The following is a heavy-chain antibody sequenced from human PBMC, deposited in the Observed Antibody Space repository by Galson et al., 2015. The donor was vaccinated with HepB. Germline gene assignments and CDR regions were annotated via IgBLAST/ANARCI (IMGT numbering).Heavy chain of an antibody. D-gene: IGHD4-17*01. CDR2: ISSSGGDT. J-gene: IGHJ4*02. CDR3: ARHYDETYYSADY. Sequence: SLRLSCAASGFTFSNYAMRWVRQAPGKGLEWVSSISSSGGDTYYADSVKGRFTISRDNSKNTLYLQMNSLRAEDTAVYYCARHYDETYYSADYCSQGPQVTGSS. CDR1: GFTFSNYA. V-gene: IGHV3-23*01.